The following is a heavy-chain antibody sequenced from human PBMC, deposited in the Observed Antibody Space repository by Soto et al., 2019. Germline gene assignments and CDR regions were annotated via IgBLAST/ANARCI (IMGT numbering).Heavy chain of an antibody. CDR2: IYYSGST. V-gene: IGHV4-31*03. CDR1: GASISSSGNY. CDR3: ARGPYGDNGGAFDI. D-gene: IGHD4-17*01. J-gene: IGHJ3*02. Sequence: SETLSLTCTVSGASISSSGNYWSWIRQYPGKGLEWIGNIYYSGSTDYNPSHTSRVTISADTSKIQFSLKLRSATAADTAVYYCARGPYGDNGGAFDIWGQGTMVTVSS.